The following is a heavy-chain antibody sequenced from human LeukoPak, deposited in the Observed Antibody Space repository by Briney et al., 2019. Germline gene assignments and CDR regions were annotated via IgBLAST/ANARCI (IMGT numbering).Heavy chain of an antibody. V-gene: IGHV4-39*07. D-gene: IGHD6-19*01. CDR3: ARLSTAVAGNLFDY. CDR1: GGSISSTNYY. CDR2: INYSGTT. J-gene: IGHJ4*02. Sequence: PSETLSLTCTVSGGSISSTNYYWVWVRQPPGKGLEWIGSINYSGTTYYRSSLKSRVTISVDTSKNQFSLNLISVTAADTAVYYCARLSTAVAGNLFDYWGQGTLVTVSS.